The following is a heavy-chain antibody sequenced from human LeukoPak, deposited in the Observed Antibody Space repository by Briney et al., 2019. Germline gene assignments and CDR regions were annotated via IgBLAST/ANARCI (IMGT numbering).Heavy chain of an antibody. J-gene: IGHJ5*02. CDR3: ARGPPSALLNCNGRNCYSGLFDP. CDR1: GYTFTRYA. V-gene: IGHV1-3*01. D-gene: IGHD2-15*01. CDR2: IDAGNGNT. Sequence: ASVKVSCKASGYTFTRYAVHWVRQAPGQRLEWMGWIDAGNGNTKYSQKFQGRVTITRDTSASTVYMELTSLTSEDTAMYYCARGPPSALLNCNGRNCYSGLFDPWGQGTLVTVSS.